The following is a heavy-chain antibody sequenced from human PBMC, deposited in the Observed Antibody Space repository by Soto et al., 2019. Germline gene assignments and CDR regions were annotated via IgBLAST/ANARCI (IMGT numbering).Heavy chain of an antibody. CDR3: VKGYSYGDY. J-gene: IGHJ4*02. D-gene: IGHD5-18*01. CDR1: GFTFNGYA. V-gene: IGHV3-64D*06. CDR2: IGSDGGST. Sequence: EVQLVESGGGLVQPGGSLGLSCSASGFTFNGYAMHWVRQAPGKGLEYVSAIGSDGGSTYYADSVKGRFTISRDNSENKLYLQMTSLRAEDTAMYYCVKGYSYGDYWGQGTLVTVSS.